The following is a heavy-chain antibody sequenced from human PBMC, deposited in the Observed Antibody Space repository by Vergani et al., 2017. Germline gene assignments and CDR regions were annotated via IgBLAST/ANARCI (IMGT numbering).Heavy chain of an antibody. CDR3: ARTPPIHCSGGSCYSG. CDR1: GYSFTSYW. CDR2: IDPSDSYT. J-gene: IGHJ4*02. D-gene: IGHD2-15*01. Sequence: EVQLVPSGAEVKKPGESLRISCKGSGYSFTSYWISWVRQLPGKGLEWMGRIDPSDSYTNYSPSFQGHVTISADKSISTAYLQWSSLKASDTAMYYCARTPPIHCSGGSCYSGWGQGTLVTVSS. V-gene: IGHV5-10-1*03.